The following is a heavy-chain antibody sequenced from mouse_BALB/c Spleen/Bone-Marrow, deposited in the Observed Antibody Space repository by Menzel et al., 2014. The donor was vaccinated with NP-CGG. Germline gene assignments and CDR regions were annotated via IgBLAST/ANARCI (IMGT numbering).Heavy chain of an antibody. CDR3: ARDGNYAWFTY. D-gene: IGHD2-1*01. Sequence: EVHLVESGPGLVKPSQSLSPTCSVTGYSITSGYYWNWIRQFPGNKMEWMGYISYDGTNNYNPSLKNRISITRDTSKNQFFLKLNSVTTEDTATYYCARDGNYAWFTYWGQGTLVTVSA. CDR2: ISYDGTN. CDR1: GYSITSGYY. J-gene: IGHJ3*01. V-gene: IGHV3-6*01.